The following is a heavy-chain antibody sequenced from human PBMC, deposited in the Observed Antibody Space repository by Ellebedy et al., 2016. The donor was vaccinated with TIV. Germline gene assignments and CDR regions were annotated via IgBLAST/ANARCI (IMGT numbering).Heavy chain of an antibody. CDR3: ASYRGYGYGVLLDYYYYGMDV. CDR1: GYTFTGYY. Sequence: AASVKVSCKASGYTFTGYYMHWVRQATGQGLEWMGGIIPIFGTANYAQKFQGRVTITADESTSTAYMELSSLRSEDTAVYYCASYRGYGYGVLLDYYYYGMDVWGQGTTVTVSS. J-gene: IGHJ6*02. V-gene: IGHV1-69*13. D-gene: IGHD5-18*01. CDR2: IIPIFGTA.